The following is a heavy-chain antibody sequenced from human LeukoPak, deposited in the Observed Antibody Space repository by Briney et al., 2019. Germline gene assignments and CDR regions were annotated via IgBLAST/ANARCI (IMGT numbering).Heavy chain of an antibody. CDR1: GFTFGSYS. CDR2: ISSSSSYI. J-gene: IGHJ5*02. Sequence: PGGSLRLSCAASGFTFGSYSMTWVRQAPGKGLECVSSISSSSSYIYYADSVKGRFTISRDNAKNSLYLQMNSLRAEDTAVYYCARDRLAVTTGWFDPWGQGTLVTVSS. V-gene: IGHV3-21*01. CDR3: ARDRLAVTTGWFDP. D-gene: IGHD4-17*01.